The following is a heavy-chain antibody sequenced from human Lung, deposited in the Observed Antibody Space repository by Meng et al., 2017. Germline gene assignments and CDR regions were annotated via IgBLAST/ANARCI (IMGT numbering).Heavy chain of an antibody. CDR1: GGSFSDYY. J-gene: IGHJ4*02. V-gene: IGHV4-34*01. Sequence: QGRLQHWVAGLLKPSETLSLPCVVIGGSFSDYYWSWIRQPPGKGLEWIGEINHSGSTNYNPSLESRATISVDTSQNNLSLKLSSVTAADSAVYYCARGPTTMAHDFDYWGQGTLVTVSS. D-gene: IGHD4-11*01. CDR3: ARGPTTMAHDFDY. CDR2: INHSGST.